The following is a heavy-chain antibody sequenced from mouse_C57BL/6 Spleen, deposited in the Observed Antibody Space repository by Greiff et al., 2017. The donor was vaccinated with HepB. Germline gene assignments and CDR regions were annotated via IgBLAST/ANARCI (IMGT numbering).Heavy chain of an antibody. CDR3: ARGDYDHEGFAY. Sequence: VQLQQPGAELVRPGSSVKLSCKASGYTFTSYWMHWVKQRPIQGLEWIGNIDPSDSETHYNQKFKDKATLTVDKSSSTAYMQLSSLTSEDSAVCYCARGDYDHEGFAYWGQGTLVTVSA. V-gene: IGHV1-52*01. D-gene: IGHD2-4*01. CDR2: IDPSDSET. CDR1: GYTFTSYW. J-gene: IGHJ3*01.